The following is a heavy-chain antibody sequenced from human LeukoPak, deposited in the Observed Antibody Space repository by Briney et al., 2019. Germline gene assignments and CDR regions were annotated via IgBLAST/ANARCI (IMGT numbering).Heavy chain of an antibody. CDR2: ISSSSSYI. CDR1: GFTFSSYS. V-gene: IGHV3-21*01. Sequence: GSLRLSCAASGFTFSSYSMNWVRQAPGKGLEWVSSISSSSSYIYYADSVKGRFTISRDNAKNSLYLQMNSLRAEDTAVYYCARVRLVVAAIGDDAFDIWGQGTMVTVSS. D-gene: IGHD2-15*01. CDR3: ARVRLVVAAIGDDAFDI. J-gene: IGHJ3*02.